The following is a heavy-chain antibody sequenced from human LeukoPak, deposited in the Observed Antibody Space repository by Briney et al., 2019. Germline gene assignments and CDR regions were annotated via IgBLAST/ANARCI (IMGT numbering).Heavy chain of an antibody. CDR3: ARSSGGDYYYYYMDV. CDR2: ISYDGSNK. V-gene: IGHV3-30*04. D-gene: IGHD6-6*01. Sequence: GGSLRLSCAASGFTFSSYAMHWVRQAPGKGLEWVAVISYDGSNKYYADSVKGRFTISRDNSKNTLYLQMNSLRAEDTAVYYCARSSGGDYYYYYMDVWGKGTTVTVSS. CDR1: GFTFSSYA. J-gene: IGHJ6*03.